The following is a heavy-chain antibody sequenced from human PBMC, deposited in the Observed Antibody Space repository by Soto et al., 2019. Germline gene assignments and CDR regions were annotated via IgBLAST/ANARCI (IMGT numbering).Heavy chain of an antibody. CDR1: GGSISSGGSS. CDR2: IYHSGST. V-gene: IGHV4-30-2*01. Sequence: TSETLSLTCAVSGGSISSGGSSWSWIRQPPGKGLEWIGYIYHSGSTYYNPSLKSRVTISVDRSKNQFSLKLSSVTAADTAVYYCACLGSPDYYYYYGMDVWGQGTTVT. D-gene: IGHD3-10*01. CDR3: ACLGSPDYYYYYGMDV. J-gene: IGHJ6*02.